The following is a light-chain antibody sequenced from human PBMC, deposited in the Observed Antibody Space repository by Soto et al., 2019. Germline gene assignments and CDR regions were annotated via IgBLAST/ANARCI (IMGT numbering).Light chain of an antibody. CDR3: QQYGSSPPT. V-gene: IGKV3-20*01. J-gene: IGKJ1*01. Sequence: EMVLRQSPGTLSLSLGERATLSCRATQSLRTNSLAWYQQKPGQAPRXFIYGVSSRETGTPGRFSGSGSGTEFTRTINRLEPEDVELDYCQQYGSSPPTFGQGTKVDI. CDR1: QSLRTNS. CDR2: GVS.